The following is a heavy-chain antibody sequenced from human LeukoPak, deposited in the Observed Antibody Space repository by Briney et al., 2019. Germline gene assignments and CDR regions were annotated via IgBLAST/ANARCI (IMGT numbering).Heavy chain of an antibody. CDR3: ARDQGGKGGRNYYYYMDV. Sequence: SVKVSCKASRGTFSSYAISWVRQAPGQGLEWMGRIIPIFGTANYAQKFQGRVTITTDESTSTAYMELSSLRSEDTAVYYCARDQGGKGGRNYYYYMDVWGKGTTVTVSS. V-gene: IGHV1-69*05. D-gene: IGHD4-23*01. J-gene: IGHJ6*03. CDR2: IIPIFGTA. CDR1: RGTFSSYA.